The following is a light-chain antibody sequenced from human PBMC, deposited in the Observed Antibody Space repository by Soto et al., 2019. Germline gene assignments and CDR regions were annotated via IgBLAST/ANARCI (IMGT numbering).Light chain of an antibody. CDR2: GAS. J-gene: IGKJ2*01. Sequence: EIVLTQSPDTLYLSPGEGATLSCRASQRVNSSYLAWYQQKPGQAPRLLISGASDRATGVPARVSGSGSGTDFTLTICRLGPEDLAVYYCHQYVNSPVTFGQGTKLEIK. CDR1: QRVNSSY. V-gene: IGKV3-20*01. CDR3: HQYVNSPVT.